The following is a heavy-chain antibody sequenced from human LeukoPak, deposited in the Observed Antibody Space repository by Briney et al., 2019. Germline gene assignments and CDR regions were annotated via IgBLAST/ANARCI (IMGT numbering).Heavy chain of an antibody. V-gene: IGHV1-69*05. D-gene: IGHD2-15*01. Sequence: SVKVSCKASGGTFSSYAISWVRQAPGQGLEWTGGIIPIFGTANYAQKFQGRVTITTDESTSTAYMELSSLRSEDTAVYYCARYCSGGSCYSAFDIWGQGTMVTVSS. CDR2: IIPIFGTA. CDR3: ARYCSGGSCYSAFDI. CDR1: GGTFSSYA. J-gene: IGHJ3*02.